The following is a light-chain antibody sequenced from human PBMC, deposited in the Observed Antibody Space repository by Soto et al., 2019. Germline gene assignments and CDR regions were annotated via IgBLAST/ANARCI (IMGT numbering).Light chain of an antibody. Sequence: EIVMTQSPAPLSVSPGERATLSCRASQSVSSNLAWYQQTPGQAPRLLIYGASTRATGIPARFSGSGSGTEFTLTISSLQSEDFAVYYCQQYNNWPPNTFGGGTKVEIK. V-gene: IGKV3-15*01. J-gene: IGKJ4*01. CDR1: QSVSSN. CDR2: GAS. CDR3: QQYNNWPPNT.